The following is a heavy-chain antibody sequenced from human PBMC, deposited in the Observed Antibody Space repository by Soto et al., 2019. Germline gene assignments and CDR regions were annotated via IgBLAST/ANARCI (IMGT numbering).Heavy chain of an antibody. V-gene: IGHV3-33*01. D-gene: IGHD2-15*01. CDR1: GFTFSSYG. CDR2: IWYDGSNK. CDR3: ARGFPCGGGSCYDAFDI. Sequence: GGSLRLSCAASGFTFSSYGMHWVRQAPGKGLEWVAVIWYDGSNKYYADSVKGRFTISRDNSKNTLYLQMNSLRAEDTAVYYCARGFPCGGGSCYDAFDIWGQGTMVTVSS. J-gene: IGHJ3*02.